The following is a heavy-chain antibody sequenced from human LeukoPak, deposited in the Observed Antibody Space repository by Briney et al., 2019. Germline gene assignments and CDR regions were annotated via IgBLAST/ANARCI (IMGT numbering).Heavy chain of an antibody. CDR3: AKDEYQLLSFDY. V-gene: IGHV3-23*01. J-gene: IGHJ4*02. Sequence: AGGSLRFSCAASGFTFSSYAMSWVRQAPGKGLEWVSAISGSGGSTYYADSVKGRFTISRDNSKNTLHLQMNSLRAEDTAVYYCAKDEYQLLSFDYWGQGTLVTVSS. CDR1: GFTFSSYA. CDR2: ISGSGGST. D-gene: IGHD2-2*01.